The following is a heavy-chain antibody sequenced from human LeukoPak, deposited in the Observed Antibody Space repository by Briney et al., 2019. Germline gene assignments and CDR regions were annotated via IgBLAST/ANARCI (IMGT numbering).Heavy chain of an antibody. CDR1: GGSFSSYY. J-gene: IGHJ5*02. CDR2: IYYSGST. CDR3: ARLPRDCTSPSCTGS. D-gene: IGHD2-2*01. Sequence: SETLSLTCAFSGGSFSSYYWSWIRQPPGKGLEWIGYIYYSGSTNYNPSLKSRVTISVDTSRNQFSLKLSSVTAADTAVYYCARLPRDCTSPSCTGSWGQGTLVTVSS. V-gene: IGHV4-59*01.